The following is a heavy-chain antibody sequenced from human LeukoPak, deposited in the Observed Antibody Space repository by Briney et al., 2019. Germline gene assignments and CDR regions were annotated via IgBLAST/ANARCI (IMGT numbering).Heavy chain of an antibody. Sequence: GSLRLSCTASGFTFGDYAMSWVRQAPGKGLEWVGFIRSKAYGGTTEYAASVKGRFTISRDDSKSIAYLQMNSLKTEDTAVYYCTRGGMGATNYFDYWGQGTLVTVSP. CDR2: IRSKAYGGTT. CDR1: GFTFGDYA. CDR3: TRGGMGATNYFDY. D-gene: IGHD1-26*01. V-gene: IGHV3-49*04. J-gene: IGHJ4*02.